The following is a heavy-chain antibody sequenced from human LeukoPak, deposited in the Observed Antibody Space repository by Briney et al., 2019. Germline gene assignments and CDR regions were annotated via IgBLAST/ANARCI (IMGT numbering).Heavy chain of an antibody. V-gene: IGHV4-34*01. Sequence: PGGSLRLSCAASGFTVSSYGMTWIRQPPGKGLEWIGESTHSGSTNYNPSLKSRVTISVDTSKNQFSLRLTSVTAADTAVYHCARGRTGAAALDFWGPGTLVTVSS. CDR3: ARGRTGAAALDF. CDR2: STHSGST. J-gene: IGHJ4*02. D-gene: IGHD2-2*01. CDR1: GFTVSSYG.